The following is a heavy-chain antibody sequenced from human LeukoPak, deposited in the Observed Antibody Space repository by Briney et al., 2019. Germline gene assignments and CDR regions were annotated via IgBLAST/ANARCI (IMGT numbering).Heavy chain of an antibody. CDR3: AKLDYYDTSVYYYDYFDY. CDR1: GFTFSSYS. Sequence: GGSLRLSCAASGFTFSSYSMNWVRQAPGKGLEWVSSICSSSSYIYYADSVKGRFTISRDNAKNSLYLQMNSLRAEDTAVYYCAKLDYYDTSVYYYDYFDYWGQGTLVTVSS. V-gene: IGHV3-21*01. J-gene: IGHJ4*02. D-gene: IGHD3-22*01. CDR2: ICSSSSYI.